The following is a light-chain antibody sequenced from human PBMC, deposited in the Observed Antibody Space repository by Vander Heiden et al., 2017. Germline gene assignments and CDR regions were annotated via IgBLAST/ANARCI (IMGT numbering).Light chain of an antibody. Sequence: DIVMTQSPDSLAVSLGERATIHCKSSQSVLYSSKNKNYLAWYQQKPRPPPKLLIFWASTRETGVPDRFSGSGVGENFTPTNSSRQAEDVAVYYCQQNESNRPFTFGQGTKLXIK. CDR1: QSVLYSSKNKNY. V-gene: IGKV4-1*01. J-gene: IGKJ2*01. CDR2: WAS. CDR3: QQNESNRPFT.